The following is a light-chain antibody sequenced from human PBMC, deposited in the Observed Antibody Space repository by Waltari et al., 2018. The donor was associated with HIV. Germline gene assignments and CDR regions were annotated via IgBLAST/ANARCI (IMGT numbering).Light chain of an antibody. Sequence: QSALTQPPSASGSPGQSVTISCTGTSSDVGGSQYVSWYQQHPGKAPKLMIYEVNKRPSGVPDRFSGPKSDNTASLTVSGLQADDEADYYCNSYAGSNNWVFGGGTKLTVL. CDR2: EVN. J-gene: IGLJ3*02. V-gene: IGLV2-8*01. CDR1: SSDVGGSQY. CDR3: NSYAGSNNWV.